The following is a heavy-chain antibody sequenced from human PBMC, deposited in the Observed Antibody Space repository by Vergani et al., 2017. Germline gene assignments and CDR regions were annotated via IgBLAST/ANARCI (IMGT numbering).Heavy chain of an antibody. CDR3: ARQFWVSQGVGAFET. CDR2: VFHSGSA. D-gene: IGHD3-16*01. CDR1: GYSISRGYY. J-gene: IGHJ3*02. Sequence: QVQLQESGPGLVKPSETLSLTCSVSGYSISRGYYWGWIRQPPGKGLEWIATVFHSGSASYNPSLRRRVTISVETSKNQFSLRLTTLTAADTAVYYWARQFWVSQGVGAFETWGRGTEVSVSS. V-gene: IGHV4-38-2*02.